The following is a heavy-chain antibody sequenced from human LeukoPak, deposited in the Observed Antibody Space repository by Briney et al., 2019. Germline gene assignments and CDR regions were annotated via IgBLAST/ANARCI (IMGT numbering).Heavy chain of an antibody. CDR1: GGSISSSSYY. CDR2: IYYSGST. Sequence: SETPSLTCTVSGGSISSSSYYWGWIRQPPGKGLEWIGSIYYSGSTYYNPSLKSRVTISVDTSKNQFSLKLSSVTAADTAVYYCASTNGGVPARLNYYGMDVWGQGTTVTVSS. J-gene: IGHJ6*02. V-gene: IGHV4-39*01. D-gene: IGHD2-2*01. CDR3: ASTNGGVPARLNYYGMDV.